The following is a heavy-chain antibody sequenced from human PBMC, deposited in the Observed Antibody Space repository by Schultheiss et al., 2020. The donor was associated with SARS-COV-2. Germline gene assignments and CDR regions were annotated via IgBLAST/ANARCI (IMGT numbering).Heavy chain of an antibody. D-gene: IGHD1-14*01. CDR1: GGTFSSYA. CDR3: TRDHNRNNFFAMDV. Sequence: ASVKVSCKASGGTFSSYAISWVRQAPGQGLEWMGGINPNCGVTNYAQNFQGRVTMTRDTSISTGYMELSRLRSDDTATYYCTRDHNRNNFFAMDVWGQGTTVTVSS. J-gene: IGHJ6*02. V-gene: IGHV1-2*02. CDR2: INPNCGVT.